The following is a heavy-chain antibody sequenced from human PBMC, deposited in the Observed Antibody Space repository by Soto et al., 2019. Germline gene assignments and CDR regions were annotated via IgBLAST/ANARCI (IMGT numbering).Heavy chain of an antibody. CDR1: GFTFGDYA. Sequence: GGSLRLSSTASGFTFGDYAMSWFRQAPKKGLEWVGFIRSKAYGGTTEYAASVKGRFTISRDDSKSIAYLQMNSLKTEDIAVYYCTRDHRLRFVWFDPWGQGTLVTVSS. V-gene: IGHV3-49*03. CDR3: TRDHRLRFVWFDP. D-gene: IGHD3-3*01. CDR2: IRSKAYGGTT. J-gene: IGHJ5*02.